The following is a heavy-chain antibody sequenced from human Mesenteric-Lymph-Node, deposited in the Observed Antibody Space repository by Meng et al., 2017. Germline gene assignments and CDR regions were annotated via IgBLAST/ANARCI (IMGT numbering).Heavy chain of an antibody. V-gene: IGHV1-18*01. D-gene: IGHD5-12*01. CDR1: GYTFTSYG. Sequence: ASVKVSCKASGYTFTSYGISWVRQAPGQGLEWMGWISAYNGNTNYAQKLQGRVTMTTDTSTSTAYMELYRLTSDDTAIYYCVRGGSITGGTPPFNYWGQGTLVTVSS. J-gene: IGHJ4*02. CDR3: VRGGSITGGTPPFNY. CDR2: ISAYNGNT.